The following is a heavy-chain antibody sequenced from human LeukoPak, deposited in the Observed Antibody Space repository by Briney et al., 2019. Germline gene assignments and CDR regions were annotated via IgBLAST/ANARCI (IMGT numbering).Heavy chain of an antibody. V-gene: IGHV3-11*06. Sequence: GGSLRLSCAASGFTFSDYYMNWIRLAPGKGLEWVSSISTSSTYTNYADSVRGRFTISRDNANNSLYLQMNSLRAEDTAVYYCARAQVVPAATYYYYYGMDVWGRGTTVTVSS. CDR2: ISTSSTYT. D-gene: IGHD2-2*01. J-gene: IGHJ6*04. CDR1: GFTFSDYY. CDR3: ARAQVVPAATYYYYYGMDV.